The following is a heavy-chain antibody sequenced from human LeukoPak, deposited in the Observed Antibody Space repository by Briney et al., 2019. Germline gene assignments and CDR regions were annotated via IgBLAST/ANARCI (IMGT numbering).Heavy chain of an antibody. D-gene: IGHD2-15*01. CDR1: GFTFSSYA. CDR3: AKDDCSGGSCYPDY. CDR2: ITGSGGST. V-gene: IGHV3-23*01. Sequence: GGSLRLSCAASGFTFSSYAMSWVRQAPGKGLEWVSVITGSGGSTYYADSVKGRFTISRDNSKNTLYVQMNSLRAEDTAVYYCAKDDCSGGSCYPDYWGQGTLVTVSS. J-gene: IGHJ4*02.